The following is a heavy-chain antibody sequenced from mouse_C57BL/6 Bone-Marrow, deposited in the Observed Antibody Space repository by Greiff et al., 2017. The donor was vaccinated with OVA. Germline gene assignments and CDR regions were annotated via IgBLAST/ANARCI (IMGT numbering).Heavy chain of an antibody. CDR3: ARRGYYSWFAY. D-gene: IGHD2-12*01. V-gene: IGHV5-15*01. CDR1: GFTFSDYG. J-gene: IGHJ3*01. CDR2: ISNLAYSI. Sequence: EVKLMESGGGLVQPGGSLKLSCAASGFTFSDYGMAWVRQAPRKGPEWVAFISNLAYSIYYADTVTGRFTISRENAKNTLYLEMSSLRSEDTAMYYCARRGYYSWFAYWGQGTLVTVSA.